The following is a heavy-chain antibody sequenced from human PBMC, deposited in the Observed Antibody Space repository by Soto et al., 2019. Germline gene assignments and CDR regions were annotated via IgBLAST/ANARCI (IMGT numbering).Heavy chain of an antibody. CDR1: GGSFSGYY. Sequence: SETLSLTCAVYGGSFSGYYWSWIRQPPGKGLEWIGEIYYSGSTNYNPSLKSRVTISVDTSKNQFSLKLSSVTAADTAVYYCARNYYDRGAFDIWGQGTMVTVSS. CDR2: IYYSGST. J-gene: IGHJ3*02. D-gene: IGHD3-22*01. CDR3: ARNYYDRGAFDI. V-gene: IGHV4-34*01.